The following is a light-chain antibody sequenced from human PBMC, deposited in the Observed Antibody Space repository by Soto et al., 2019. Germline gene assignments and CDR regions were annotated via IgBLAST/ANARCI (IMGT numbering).Light chain of an antibody. Sequence: DIQMTQSPSSVAASVGDRVTITCRASQDISSWLAWYQQKPGKAPKLLIYATSFFHSGVPSRFSGSGSGTDFTLTISSLQPEDFATYYCQQANSFPPTFGQGTKVDIK. V-gene: IGKV1-12*01. J-gene: IGKJ1*01. CDR1: QDISSW. CDR2: ATS. CDR3: QQANSFPPT.